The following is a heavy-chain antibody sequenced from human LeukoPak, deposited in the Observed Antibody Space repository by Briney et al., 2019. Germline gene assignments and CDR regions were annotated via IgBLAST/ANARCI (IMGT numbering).Heavy chain of an antibody. D-gene: IGHD6-13*01. CDR2: IRSKANSYAT. V-gene: IGHV3-73*01. CDR1: GFTFSGSA. CDR3: TRHAAAAPFDY. Sequence: PGGSLRLSCAASGFTFSGSAMHWVRQASGKGLEWVGRIRSKANSYATAYAASVKGRFTISRDDSKNTAYLRMNSLKTEDTAVYYCTRHAAAAPFDYWGQGTLVTVSS. J-gene: IGHJ4*02.